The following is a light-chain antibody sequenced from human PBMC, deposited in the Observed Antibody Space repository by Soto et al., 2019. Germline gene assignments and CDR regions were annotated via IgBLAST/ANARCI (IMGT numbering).Light chain of an antibody. CDR1: SSNIGKNS. V-gene: IGLV1-44*01. CDR2: DDN. J-gene: IGLJ3*02. CDR3: AAWDDSLNGVV. Sequence: QSALTQPPSASGTPGQRVTISCSGSSSNIGKNSVNWYQQLSGTAPKLLIYDDNQRPSGVPDRFSGSKSGTSASLAISGLQSEDEADYYCAAWDDSLNGVVFGGGTKLTVL.